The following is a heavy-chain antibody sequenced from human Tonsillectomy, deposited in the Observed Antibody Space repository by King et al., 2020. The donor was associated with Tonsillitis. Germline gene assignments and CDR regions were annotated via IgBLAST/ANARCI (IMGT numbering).Heavy chain of an antibody. CDR2: IYYSGGT. J-gene: IGHJ2*01. D-gene: IGHD1-1*01. CDR3: ARRAGAITAPFAPERFWYFDL. Sequence: QLQESGPGLVKPSETLSLTCTVSGGSISSSSYYWGWIRQPPGKGLEWIGNIYYSGGTDFNPSLKSRVTISVDTSKNQFSLKLSSVTAADTAVYSCARRAGAITAPFAPERFWYFDLWGRGTLVTVSS. V-gene: IGHV4-39*01. CDR1: GGSISSSSYY.